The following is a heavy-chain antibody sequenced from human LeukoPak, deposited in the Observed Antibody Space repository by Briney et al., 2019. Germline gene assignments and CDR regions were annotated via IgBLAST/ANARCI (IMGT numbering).Heavy chain of an antibody. J-gene: IGHJ4*02. V-gene: IGHV4-59*01. D-gene: IGHD5-18*01. CDR3: AGRYSYGYVGY. Sequence: SETLSLTCTVSGGSISSYYWSWIRQPPGKGLEWIGYIYYNGSTNYNPSLKSRVTISVDTSKNQFSLKLSSVTAADTAVYYCAGRYSYGYVGYWGQGTLVTVSS. CDR1: GGSISSYY. CDR2: IYYNGST.